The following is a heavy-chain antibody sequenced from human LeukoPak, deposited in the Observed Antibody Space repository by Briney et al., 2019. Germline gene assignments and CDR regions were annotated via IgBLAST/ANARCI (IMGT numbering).Heavy chain of an antibody. CDR1: GFTFSSYS. CDR3: ARYGADCFDY. D-gene: IGHD4/OR15-4a*01. J-gene: IGHJ4*02. V-gene: IGHV3-21*01. Sequence: GGSLRLSCAASGFTFSSYSMNWVRQAPGKGLEWVSSISSSSSYIYYADSVKGRFTISRDNAKNSLYLQMNSLRVEDTAVYYCARYGADCFDYWGRGTLVTVSS. CDR2: ISSSSSYI.